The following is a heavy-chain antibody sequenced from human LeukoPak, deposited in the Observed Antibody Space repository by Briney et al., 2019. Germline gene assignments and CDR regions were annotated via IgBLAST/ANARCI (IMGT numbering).Heavy chain of an antibody. V-gene: IGHV4-59*12. CDR1: GGSISSYY. CDR3: ARKARYYYDSSGYK. J-gene: IGHJ4*02. Sequence: SETLSLTCTVSGGSISSYYWSWLRQPPGKGLEWIGYIYYSGSTNYNPSLKSRVTISVDTSKTQFSLKLSSVTAADTAVYYCARKARYYYDSSGYKWGQGTLVTVSS. D-gene: IGHD3-22*01. CDR2: IYYSGST.